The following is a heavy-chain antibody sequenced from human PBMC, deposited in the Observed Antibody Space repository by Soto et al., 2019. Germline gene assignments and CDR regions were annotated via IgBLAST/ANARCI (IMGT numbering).Heavy chain of an antibody. CDR3: AKDSGPGYSSTWSQPGAFDP. CDR1: GLTLNTYG. J-gene: IGHJ5*02. V-gene: IGHV3-30*18. CDR2: TSYNGSTK. Sequence: PGGSLRLSCAASGLTLNTYGMHWVRRAPGKGLEWLALTSYNGSTKYYADSVKGRFTISRDNSKNTLYLQMNGLRAEDTAVYYCAKDSGPGYSSTWSQPGAFDPWGQGTLVTVSS. D-gene: IGHD2-15*01.